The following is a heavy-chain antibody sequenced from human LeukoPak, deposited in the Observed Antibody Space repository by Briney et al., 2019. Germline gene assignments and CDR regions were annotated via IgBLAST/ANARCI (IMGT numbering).Heavy chain of an antibody. CDR2: ISGSGVST. V-gene: IGHV3-23*01. J-gene: IGHJ4*02. Sequence: GGSLRLSCAASGFTFSSYAMGWVRQAPGKGLEWVSSISGSGVSTYYADSVKGRFTISRDNSKNTLYLQMNSLRAEDTAVYYCAKPYYYDSSGLRTLDNWGQGTLVTVSS. CDR1: GFTFSSYA. D-gene: IGHD3-22*01. CDR3: AKPYYYDSSGLRTLDN.